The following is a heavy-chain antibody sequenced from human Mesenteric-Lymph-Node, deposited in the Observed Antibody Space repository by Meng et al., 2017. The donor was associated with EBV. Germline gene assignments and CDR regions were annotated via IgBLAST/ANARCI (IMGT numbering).Heavy chain of an antibody. CDR1: GGAFSTFY. Sequence: QVELTQWGAGFLTPSEPLPSPCAVYGGAFSTFYWSWIRQPPGKGLEWIGEINHSGNTNYNPSLKSRVTISVDTSKNQFSLRLTSVTAADTAVYYCARVGEADSGDYPNEDSWGQGTLVTVSS. D-gene: IGHD4-17*01. CDR3: ARVGEADSGDYPNEDS. V-gene: IGHV4-34*01. J-gene: IGHJ4*02. CDR2: INHSGNT.